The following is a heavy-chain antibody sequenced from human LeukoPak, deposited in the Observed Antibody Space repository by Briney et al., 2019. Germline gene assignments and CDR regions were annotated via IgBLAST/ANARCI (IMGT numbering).Heavy chain of an antibody. CDR3: ASTFGSHTHHPALFDY. CDR2: IYYGGST. CDR1: GGSISSSSYY. D-gene: IGHD2/OR15-2a*01. V-gene: IGHV4-39*01. J-gene: IGHJ4*02. Sequence: SETLSLTCTVSGGSISSSSYYWGWIRQPPGKGLEWIGSIYYGGSTYYNPSLKSRVTISVDTSKNQFSLKLSSVTAADTAVYYCASTFGSHTHHPALFDYWGQGTLVTVSS.